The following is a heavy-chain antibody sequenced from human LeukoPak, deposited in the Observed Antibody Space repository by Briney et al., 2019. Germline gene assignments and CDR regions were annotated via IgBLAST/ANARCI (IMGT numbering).Heavy chain of an antibody. CDR1: GGSISSYY. J-gene: IGHJ4*02. CDR2: IYYSGST. Sequence: PSETLSLTCTVSGGSISSYYWSWIRQPPGKGLEWIGYIYYSGSTNYNPSLKSRVTISVDTSKNQFSLKLSSVTAADTAVYYCARAPGGWFGELTPFDYWGQGTLVIVSS. CDR3: ARAPGGWFGELTPFDY. D-gene: IGHD3-10*01. V-gene: IGHV4-59*01.